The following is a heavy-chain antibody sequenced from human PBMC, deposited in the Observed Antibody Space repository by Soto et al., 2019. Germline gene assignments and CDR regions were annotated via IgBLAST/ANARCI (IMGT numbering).Heavy chain of an antibody. Sequence: QGQLVESGGGVVQPGRSLRLSCAASGFTISSSGMHWVRQAPGKGLEWVTFISYDGSDKYYADSVKGRFTISRDNSKSTLYLQMNSLRVEDTAVYYWARLTSGYTSSWYYGMDVWGQGTTVTVSS. CDR2: ISYDGSDK. J-gene: IGHJ6*02. D-gene: IGHD6-13*01. CDR3: ARLTSGYTSSWYYGMDV. CDR1: GFTISSSG. V-gene: IGHV3-30*03.